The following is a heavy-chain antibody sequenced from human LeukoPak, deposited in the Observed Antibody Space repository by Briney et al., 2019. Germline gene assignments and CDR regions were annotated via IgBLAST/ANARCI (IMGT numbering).Heavy chain of an antibody. Sequence: TGGSLRLSCAASGFTFSSYAMSWVRQAPGKGLEWVSAISGSGGSTYYADSVRGRFTISRDNSKNTLYLQMNSLRAEDTAVYYCAKVSLGLYDSSGYYYVRLASFGLGFDYWGQGTLVTVSS. D-gene: IGHD3-22*01. CDR2: ISGSGGST. V-gene: IGHV3-23*01. CDR3: AKVSLGLYDSSGYYYVRLASFGLGFDY. CDR1: GFTFSSYA. J-gene: IGHJ4*02.